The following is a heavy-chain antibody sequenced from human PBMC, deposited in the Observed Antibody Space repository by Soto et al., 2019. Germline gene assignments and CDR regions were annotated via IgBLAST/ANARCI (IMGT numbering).Heavy chain of an antibody. J-gene: IGHJ4*02. Sequence: PGGSLRLSCSTSGFTFGGYGVSWFRQAPGKGLEWIGFIRSKAYSRTAEYAASVRGRFIISRDDSEGIAYLQMNSLQNEDTGVYYCARDRNGWETRATYYDYWGPGTQVTVSS. CDR1: GFTFGGYG. D-gene: IGHD1-26*01. CDR2: IRSKAYSRTA. V-gene: IGHV3-49*03. CDR3: ARDRNGWETRATYYDY.